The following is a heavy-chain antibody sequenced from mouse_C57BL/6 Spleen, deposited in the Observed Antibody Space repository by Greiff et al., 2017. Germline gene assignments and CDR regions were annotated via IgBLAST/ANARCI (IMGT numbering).Heavy chain of an antibody. CDR1: GYTFTSYW. J-gene: IGHJ4*01. D-gene: IGHD4-1*01. CDR3: AREELGGVFYYYAMDY. CDR2: IDPNSGGT. V-gene: IGHV1-72*01. Sequence: QVQLQQPGAELVKPGASVKLSCKPSGYTFTSYWMHWVKQRPGRGLEWIGRIDPNSGGTKYNEKFKSKATLTVDKPSSTAYMQLSSLTSEDSAVYYCAREELGGVFYYYAMDYWGQGTSVTVSS.